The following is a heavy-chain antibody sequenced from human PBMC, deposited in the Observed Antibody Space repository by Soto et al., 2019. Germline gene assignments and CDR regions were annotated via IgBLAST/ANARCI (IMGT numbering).Heavy chain of an antibody. CDR2: IYYSGST. J-gene: IGHJ4*02. CDR1: GGSISSYY. CDR3: ARHVSGLHFYY. V-gene: IGHV4-59*08. Sequence: SETLSLTCTVSGGSISSYYWSWIRQPPGKGLEWIGYIYYSGSTNYNPSLKSRVTISVDTSKNQFSLKLSSVTAADTAVYYCARHVSGLHFYYWGQGTLVTVSS.